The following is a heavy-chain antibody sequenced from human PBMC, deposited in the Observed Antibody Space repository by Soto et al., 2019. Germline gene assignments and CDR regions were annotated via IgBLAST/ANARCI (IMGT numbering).Heavy chain of an antibody. J-gene: IGHJ6*02. V-gene: IGHV4-30-4*01. CDR2: ISSIGST. D-gene: IGHD3-9*01. CDR3: ARGLVIRPYYYHGMDV. Sequence: QVQLQESGPGLVKPSQTLSLTCTLSGGSISSGDYFWSWIRQSPGKGLEWIGYISSIGSTYYNPSLKSPVSVSRDTSKNQFSLKLSSVTTTDTAVYYCARGLVIRPYYYHGMDVWGQGTTVTVSS. CDR1: GGSISSGDYF.